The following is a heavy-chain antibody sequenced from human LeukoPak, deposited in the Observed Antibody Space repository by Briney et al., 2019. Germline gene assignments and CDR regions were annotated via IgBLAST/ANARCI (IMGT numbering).Heavy chain of an antibody. CDR1: GFTFTSYS. V-gene: IGHV3-48*01. CDR3: ARFRTWGDKAFDY. J-gene: IGHJ4*02. D-gene: IGHD2-21*02. Sequence: GGSLRLSCAASGFTFTSYSMNWVRQAPGKGLEWVSYIGTTSGAIYYADSVKGRFTISRDSAKNSLYLQMNSLRAEDTAVYYCARFRTWGDKAFDYWGQGTLVTVSS. CDR2: IGTTSGAI.